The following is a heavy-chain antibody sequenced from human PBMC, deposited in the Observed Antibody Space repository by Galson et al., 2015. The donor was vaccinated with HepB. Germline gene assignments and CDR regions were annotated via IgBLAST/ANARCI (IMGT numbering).Heavy chain of an antibody. CDR1: GFTVSSHY. CDR3: ARDFSPFFLDP. Sequence: SLRLSCAASGFTVSSHYMSWVRQAPGKGLEWVSVIYDDGSTYYADSVKGRFTISRDNSKNTLYLHMNSLRAEDTAVYYCARDFSPFFLDPWGQGTLVTVSS. V-gene: IGHV3-66*02. CDR2: IYDDGST. J-gene: IGHJ5*02. D-gene: IGHD2/OR15-2a*01.